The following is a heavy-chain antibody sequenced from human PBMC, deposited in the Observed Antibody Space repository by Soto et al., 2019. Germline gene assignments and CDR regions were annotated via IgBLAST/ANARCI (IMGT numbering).Heavy chain of an antibody. CDR1: GYTLTELS. CDR3: TLWFGELLGPLGNWFDP. CDR2: FDPEDGET. D-gene: IGHD3-10*01. J-gene: IGHJ5*02. Sequence: EASVKVSCKVSGYTLTELSMHWVRQAPGKGLEWMGGFDPEDGETIYAQKFQGRVTMTEDTSTDTAYMELSSLRSEDTAVYYCTLWFGELLGPLGNWFDPWGQGTLVTVSS. V-gene: IGHV1-24*01.